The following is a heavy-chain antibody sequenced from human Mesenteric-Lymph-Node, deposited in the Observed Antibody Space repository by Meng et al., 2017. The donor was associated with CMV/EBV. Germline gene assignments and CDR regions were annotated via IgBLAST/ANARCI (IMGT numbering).Heavy chain of an antibody. CDR1: GFTFSSYS. J-gene: IGHJ6*02. CDR2: ISSSGSYI. Sequence: GESLKISCAASGFTFSSYSMNWVRQAPGKGLEWVSSISSSGSYIYYSDSVKGRFTIFRDNAKNSLYLQMNSLRAEDTAVYYCAKGRYYYYGMDVWGQGTTVTVSS. V-gene: IGHV3-21*01. CDR3: AKGRYYYYGMDV.